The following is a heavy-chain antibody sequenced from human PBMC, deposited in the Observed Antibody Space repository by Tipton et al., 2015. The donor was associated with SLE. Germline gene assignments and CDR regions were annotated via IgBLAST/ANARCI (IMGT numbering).Heavy chain of an antibody. CDR3: ALEVAVGRIDC. CDR2: IYTSGYT. CDR1: GPSINNYY. V-gene: IGHV4-4*07. D-gene: IGHD6-19*01. Sequence: GLVKPSETLSLTCTVSGPSINNYYWTWIRQSAGKGLEWIGRIYTSGYTNYNPSLTSRVTMSVDTSKNQFFLRLTSVTAADTAVYYCALEVAVGRIDCRGPGSLVTVSP. J-gene: IGHJ4*01.